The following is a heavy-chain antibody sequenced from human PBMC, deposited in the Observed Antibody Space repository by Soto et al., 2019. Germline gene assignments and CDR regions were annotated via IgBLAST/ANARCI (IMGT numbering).Heavy chain of an antibody. J-gene: IGHJ6*02. Sequence: SETLSLTCAVYCGSFSSYYWSWIRQPPGKGLEWIGGINHSGSTNYNPSLKSRVTISVDTSKNQFSLKLNSVTAADTAVYYCARGGYPKVYGMDVWGQGTTVTVSS. V-gene: IGHV4-34*01. CDR2: INHSGST. CDR1: CGSFSSYY. CDR3: ARGGYPKVYGMDV. D-gene: IGHD6-25*01.